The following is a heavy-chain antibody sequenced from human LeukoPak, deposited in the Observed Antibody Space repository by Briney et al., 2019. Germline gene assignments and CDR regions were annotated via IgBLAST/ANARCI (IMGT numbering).Heavy chain of an antibody. V-gene: IGHV1-69*04. CDR1: GYTFTSYG. Sequence: ASVKVSCKASGYTFTSYGISWVRQAPGQGLEWMGRIIPIPGIVNYAQKFQGRVTITADKSTSTAYMELSSLRSEDTAVYYCARARRGWYGLYYFDYWGQGILSPSPQ. J-gene: IGHJ4*02. D-gene: IGHD6-19*01. CDR3: ARARRGWYGLYYFDY. CDR2: IIPIPGIV.